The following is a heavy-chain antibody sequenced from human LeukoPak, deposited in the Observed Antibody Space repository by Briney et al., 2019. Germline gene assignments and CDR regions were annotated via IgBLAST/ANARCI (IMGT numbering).Heavy chain of an antibody. V-gene: IGHV3-21*01. CDR1: GFTFSNYS. CDR3: AGAWDYGGNTRLFDY. CDR2: ISSSRSYI. Sequence: GGSLRLSCAASGFTFSNYSMNWVRQAPGKGLEWVSSISSSRSYIYYADSVKGRFTISRDNTKNSLYLQMNSLRAEDTAVYYCAGAWDYGGNTRLFDYWGQGTLVTVSS. J-gene: IGHJ4*02. D-gene: IGHD4-23*01.